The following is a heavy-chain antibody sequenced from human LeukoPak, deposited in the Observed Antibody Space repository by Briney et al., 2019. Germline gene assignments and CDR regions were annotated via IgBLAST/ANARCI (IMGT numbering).Heavy chain of an antibody. D-gene: IGHD5-12*01. CDR2: IYHSGST. CDR1: GGSISSSNW. CDR3: AREGSSGRYFDY. J-gene: IGHJ4*02. Sequence: PSETLSLTCAVSGGSISSSNWWGWVRQPPGKGLEWIGEIYHSGSTNYNPSLKSRVTISVDRSKNQFSLKLSSVTAADTAVYYCAREGSSGRYFDYWGQGTLVTASS. V-gene: IGHV4-4*02.